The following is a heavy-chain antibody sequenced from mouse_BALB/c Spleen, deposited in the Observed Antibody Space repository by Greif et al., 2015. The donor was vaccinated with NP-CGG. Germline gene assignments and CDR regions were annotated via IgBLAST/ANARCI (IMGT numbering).Heavy chain of an antibody. CDR1: GYTFTSYT. J-gene: IGHJ2*01. V-gene: IGHV1-4*01. CDR3: APYDGYYVHY. CDR2: INPSSGYT. D-gene: IGHD2-3*01. Sequence: QVQLQHPGAELARPGASVKMSCKASGYTFTSYTMHWVKQRPGQGLEWIGYINPSSGYTNYNQKFKDKATLTADKSSSTAYMQPSSLTSEDSAVYYCAPYDGYYVHYWGQGTTLTVSS.